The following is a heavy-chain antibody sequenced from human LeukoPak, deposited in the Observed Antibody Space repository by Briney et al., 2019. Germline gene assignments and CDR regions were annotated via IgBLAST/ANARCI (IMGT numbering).Heavy chain of an antibody. V-gene: IGHV4-39*01. Sequence: PSETLSLTCTVSGGSISSSSYYWGWIRQPPGKGLEWIGSIYYSGSTHYNPSLKSRVTISVDTSKNQFSLKLSSVTAADTAVYYCARRDINLDAFDIWGQGTMVTVSS. CDR3: ARRDINLDAFDI. D-gene: IGHD1-14*01. J-gene: IGHJ3*02. CDR2: IYYSGST. CDR1: GGSISSSSYY.